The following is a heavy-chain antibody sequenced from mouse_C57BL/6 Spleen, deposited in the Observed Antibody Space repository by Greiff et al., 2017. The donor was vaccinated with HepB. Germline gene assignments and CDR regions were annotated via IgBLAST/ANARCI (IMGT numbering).Heavy chain of an antibody. Sequence: QVQLQQPGAELVKPGASVKLSCKASGYTFTSYWMHWVKQRPGQGPEWIGMIHPNSGSTNYNEKFKSKATLTVDKSSSTAYMQLSSLTSEDSAVYYCAREDGYYEAYWGQGTLVTVSA. D-gene: IGHD2-3*01. CDR3: AREDGYYEAY. CDR1: GYTFTSYW. V-gene: IGHV1-64*01. CDR2: IHPNSGST. J-gene: IGHJ3*01.